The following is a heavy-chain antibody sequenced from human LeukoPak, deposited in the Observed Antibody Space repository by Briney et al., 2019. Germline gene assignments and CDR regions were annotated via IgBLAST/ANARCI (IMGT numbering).Heavy chain of an antibody. D-gene: IGHD3-16*01. CDR2: IYYSGST. V-gene: IGHV4-30-4*01. J-gene: IGHJ5*02. Sequence: SETLSLTCTVSGGSISSGDYYWSWIRQPPGKGLEWIGYIYYSGSTYYNPSLKSRVTISVDTSKNQFSLKLSSVTAADTAVYYCARDHGGQAGNWFDPWGQGTLVTVSS. CDR1: GGSISSGDYY. CDR3: ARDHGGQAGNWFDP.